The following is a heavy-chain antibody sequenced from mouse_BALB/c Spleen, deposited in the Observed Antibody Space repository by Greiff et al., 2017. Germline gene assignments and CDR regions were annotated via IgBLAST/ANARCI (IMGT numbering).Heavy chain of an antibody. CDR1: GFTFSSFG. J-gene: IGHJ4*01. CDR3: ARPRYDEAMDY. V-gene: IGHV5-17*02. D-gene: IGHD2-14*01. Sequence: EVKLMESGGGLVQPGGSRKLSCAASGFTFSSFGMHWVRQAPEKGLEWVAYISSGSSTIYYADTVKGRFTISRDNPKNTLFLQMTSLRSEDTAMYYCARPRYDEAMDYWGQGTSVTVSS. CDR2: ISSGSSTI.